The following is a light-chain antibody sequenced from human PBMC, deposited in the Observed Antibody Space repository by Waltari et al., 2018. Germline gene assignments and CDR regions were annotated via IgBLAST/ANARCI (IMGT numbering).Light chain of an antibody. CDR2: QDS. CDR3: QACDSNTVV. CDR1: RWGEKY. V-gene: IGLV3-1*01. Sequence: SYELTQPPSVSVSPGQTASLTCPGDRWGEKYAYWYQQKPGQSPGRVIYQDSRRSSGIPERFSGSTSGTTATLTISGSQAMDEADYYCQACDSNTVVFGGGTKLTVL. J-gene: IGLJ2*01.